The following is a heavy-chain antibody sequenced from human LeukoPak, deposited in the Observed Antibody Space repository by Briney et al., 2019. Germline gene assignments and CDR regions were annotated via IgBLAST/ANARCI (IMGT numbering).Heavy chain of an antibody. Sequence: GGSLRLSCAASGFTFSTYNMNWVRQAPDKGLEWISYISSSTTTIYYADSVKGRFTISRDNSKNTLSLQMNSLRAEDTAVYYCAKDYYDSSGYSHYPDYWGQGTLVTVSS. CDR2: ISSSTTTI. V-gene: IGHV3-48*01. CDR3: AKDYYDSSGYSHYPDY. CDR1: GFTFSTYN. D-gene: IGHD3-22*01. J-gene: IGHJ4*02.